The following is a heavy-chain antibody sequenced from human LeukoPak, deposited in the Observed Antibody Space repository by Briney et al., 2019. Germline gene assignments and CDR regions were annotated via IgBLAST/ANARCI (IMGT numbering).Heavy chain of an antibody. Sequence: GESLKISCKGSGYSFTSYWIGWVRQMPGKGLEWMGIIYPGDSDTRYSPSFQGQVTTSADKSISTAYLQWSSLKASDTAMYYCARRMGYSSSPGGWFDPWGQGTLVTVSS. CDR3: ARRMGYSSSPGGWFDP. V-gene: IGHV5-51*01. CDR1: GYSFTSYW. D-gene: IGHD6-6*01. CDR2: IYPGDSDT. J-gene: IGHJ5*02.